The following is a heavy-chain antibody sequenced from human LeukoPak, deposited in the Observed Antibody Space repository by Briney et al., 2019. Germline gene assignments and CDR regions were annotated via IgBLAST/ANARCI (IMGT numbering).Heavy chain of an antibody. CDR1: GYTFTSYG. CDR2: ISPYNGNT. V-gene: IGHV1-18*01. D-gene: IGHD2-21*02. Sequence: EASVKVSCKASGYTFTSYGISWVRQAPGQGLEWMGRISPYNGNTNYAQKLQGRVTMTTDPSTSTAYMELRSLRSDDTAVYYCARDPTNTLVVVTAIDYWGQGTLVTVSS. CDR3: ARDPTNTLVVVTAIDY. J-gene: IGHJ4*02.